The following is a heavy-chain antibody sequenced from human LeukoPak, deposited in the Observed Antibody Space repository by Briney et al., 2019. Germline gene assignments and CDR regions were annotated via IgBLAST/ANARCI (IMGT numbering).Heavy chain of an antibody. J-gene: IGHJ4*02. CDR3: ARSRVPDY. Sequence: SETLSLTCAVSGGSISSGGYSWSWIRQPPGKGLEWIGYIYHSGSTYYNPSLKSRVTISVGRSKNQFSLKLSSVTAADTAGYYCARSRVPDYWGQGTLVTVSS. CDR2: IYHSGST. V-gene: IGHV4-30-2*01. CDR1: GGSISSGGYS. D-gene: IGHD2-2*01.